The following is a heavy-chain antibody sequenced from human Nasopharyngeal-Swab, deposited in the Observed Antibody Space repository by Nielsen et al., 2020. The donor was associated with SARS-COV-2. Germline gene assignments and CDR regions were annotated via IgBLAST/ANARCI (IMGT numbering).Heavy chain of an antibody. CDR3: ARAVHCSGDSCYWRYFDY. V-gene: IGHV3-48*03. D-gene: IGHD2-15*01. CDR2: IYSTNSTI. J-gene: IGHJ4*02. Sequence: WIRQPPGKGLEWVSYIYSTNSTIYYADSVKGRFTISRDNAKNSLSLQMNSLRAEDTAIYYCARAVHCSGDSCYWRYFDYWGQGTLVTVSS.